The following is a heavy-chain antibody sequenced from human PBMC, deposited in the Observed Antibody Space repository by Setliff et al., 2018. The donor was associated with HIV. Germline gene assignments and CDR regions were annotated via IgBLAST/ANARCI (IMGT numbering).Heavy chain of an antibody. Sequence: GASVKVSCKASGYTFTDYYMHWIQQAPGKGLEWMGRIDPEDDETIYAQKFQGRVTITADTSTDTTYMELSSLISEDTALNYCAKGPTLVISLPDFWGQGTLVTVSS. D-gene: IGHD3-9*01. CDR1: GYTFTDYY. CDR2: IDPEDDET. CDR3: AKGPTLVISLPDF. J-gene: IGHJ4*02. V-gene: IGHV1-69-2*01.